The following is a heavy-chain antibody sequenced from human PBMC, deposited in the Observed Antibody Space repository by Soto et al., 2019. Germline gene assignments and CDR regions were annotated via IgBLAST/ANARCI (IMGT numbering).Heavy chain of an antibody. CDR3: AGPQELKRIYYYYGMDV. CDR2: IIPIFGTA. Sequence: QVQLVQSGAEVKKPGSSVKVSCKASGGTFSSYAISWVRQAPGQGLEWMGGIIPIFGTANYAQKFQGRVTITADESTSTAYMELSSLRSEDTAVYYCAGPQELKRIYYYYGMDVWGQGTTVTVSS. CDR1: GGTFSSYA. D-gene: IGHD1-7*01. J-gene: IGHJ6*02. V-gene: IGHV1-69*12.